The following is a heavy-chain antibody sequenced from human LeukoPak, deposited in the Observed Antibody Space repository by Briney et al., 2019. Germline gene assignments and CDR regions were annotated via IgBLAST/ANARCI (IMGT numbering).Heavy chain of an antibody. V-gene: IGHV1-2*02. CDR3: ARDGGGYSSSSGWFDP. J-gene: IGHJ5*02. CDR1: GYTFTCYY. CDR2: INSNRGGT. Sequence: GASVRVSCKASGYTFTCYYMHWVRQAPGQGLDWMGWINSNRGGTNYPQKFQGRVTMTRDTSIRTAYMDLSRLRSDDTAVYYCARDGGGYSSSSGWFDPWGQGTLVTVSS. D-gene: IGHD6-6*01.